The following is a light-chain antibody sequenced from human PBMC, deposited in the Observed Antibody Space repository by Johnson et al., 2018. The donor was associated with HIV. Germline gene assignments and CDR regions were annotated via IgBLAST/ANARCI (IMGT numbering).Light chain of an antibody. CDR3: GTWDSSLSIYV. CDR2: ENN. J-gene: IGLJ1*01. Sequence: QSVLTQPPSVSAAPGQKVTISCSGSSSNIGNNYVSWYQQFPGTAPKLLIYENNKRPSGIPDRFSGSKSGTSATLGITGLQTGDEADYYCGTWDSSLSIYVSGIGTKVTVL. CDR1: SSNIGNNY. V-gene: IGLV1-51*02.